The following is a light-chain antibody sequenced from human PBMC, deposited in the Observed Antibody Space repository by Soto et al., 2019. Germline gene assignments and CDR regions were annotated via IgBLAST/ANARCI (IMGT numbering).Light chain of an antibody. CDR1: QGISSA. CDR2: DAS. V-gene: IGKV1-13*02. CDR3: QQFNRYPLT. J-gene: IGKJ4*01. Sequence: AIQLTQSPSSLSASVGDRVTITCRASQGISSALAWYQQKPGKAPKLLIYDASSLESGVPSRFSGSGSGTDFTLNISSVQYVDLATYYCQQFNRYPLTFGGGTKVEIK.